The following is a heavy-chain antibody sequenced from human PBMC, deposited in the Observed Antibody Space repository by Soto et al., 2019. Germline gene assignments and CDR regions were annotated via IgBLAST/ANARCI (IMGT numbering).Heavy chain of an antibody. CDR2: ISSSSSYI. J-gene: IGHJ6*02. Sequence: AGGSLRLSCAASGFTFSSYSMNWVRQAPGKGLEWVSSISSSSSYIYYADSVKGRFTISRDNAKNSLYLQMNSLRAEDTAVYYCARVGGCSSTSCYRPYYYGMDVWGQGTTVTVSS. CDR3: ARVGGCSSTSCYRPYYYGMDV. V-gene: IGHV3-21*01. D-gene: IGHD2-2*01. CDR1: GFTFSSYS.